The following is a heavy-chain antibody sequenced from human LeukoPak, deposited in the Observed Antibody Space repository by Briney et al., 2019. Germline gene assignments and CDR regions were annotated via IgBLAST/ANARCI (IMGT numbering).Heavy chain of an antibody. V-gene: IGHV4-30-4*01. J-gene: IGHJ5*02. CDR1: GGSNSSGDYY. Sequence: SQTLSLTCTVSGGSNSSGDYYWSWIRQPPGKGLEWIGYIYYSGSTYYNPSLKSRVTISVDTSKNQFSLKLSSVTAADTAVYYCARVYYDFWSGNSNWFDPWGQGTLVTVSS. CDR2: IYYSGST. CDR3: ARVYYDFWSGNSNWFDP. D-gene: IGHD3-3*01.